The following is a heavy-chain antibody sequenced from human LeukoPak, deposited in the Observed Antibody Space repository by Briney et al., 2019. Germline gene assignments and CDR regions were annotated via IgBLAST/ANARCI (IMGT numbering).Heavy chain of an antibody. J-gene: IGHJ4*02. V-gene: IGHV3-7*05. Sequence: GGSLRLSCAASGFTFSSSWMTWVRQAPGKGLEWVANIKEDGSGKYYVDSVKGRFTISRDNAKNSLYLQMSSLRADDDTAVYYCARDCGYKTFDYWGQGTLVTVSS. D-gene: IGHD5-24*01. CDR2: IKEDGSGK. CDR3: ARDCGYKTFDY. CDR1: GFTFSSSW.